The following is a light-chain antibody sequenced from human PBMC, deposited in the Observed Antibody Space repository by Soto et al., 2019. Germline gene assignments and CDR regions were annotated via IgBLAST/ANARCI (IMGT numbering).Light chain of an antibody. V-gene: IGKV3-20*01. Sequence: EIVLTQSPGTLSLSPGARATLSCRASQSVSSSYLAWYQQKPGQAPRLLIYGASSRATGIPDRFSGSGSGTDFTLTIHRLEPEDFAVYYCQQCGSSPITFGQGTRLEIK. CDR1: QSVSSSY. CDR2: GAS. CDR3: QQCGSSPIT. J-gene: IGKJ5*01.